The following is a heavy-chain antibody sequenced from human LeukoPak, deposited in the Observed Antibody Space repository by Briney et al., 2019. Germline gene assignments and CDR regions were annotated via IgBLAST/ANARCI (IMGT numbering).Heavy chain of an antibody. Sequence: ASVKVSCKASGYTFTGYYMHWVRQAPGQGLEWMGWINPNSGGTNYAQKFQGRVTMTRDTSISTAYMELSRLGSADTAVYYCATGPYDFWSGYLLSDPWGQGTLVTVSS. J-gene: IGHJ5*02. CDR3: ATGPYDFWSGYLLSDP. D-gene: IGHD3-3*01. CDR1: GYTFTGYY. V-gene: IGHV1-2*02. CDR2: INPNSGGT.